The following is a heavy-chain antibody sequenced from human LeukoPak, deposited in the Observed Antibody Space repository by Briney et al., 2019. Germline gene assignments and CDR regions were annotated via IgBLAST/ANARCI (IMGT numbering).Heavy chain of an antibody. J-gene: IGHJ4*02. D-gene: IGHD3-22*01. Sequence: SETLSLTCTVSGGSISSSSYYWGWIRQPPGKGLEWIGSIYYSGSTYYNPSLKSRVTISVDTSKNQFSLKLSSVTAADTAVYYCARHAYDSSGYYPDYWGQGTLVTVSS. CDR3: ARHAYDSSGYYPDY. V-gene: IGHV4-39*01. CDR2: IYYSGST. CDR1: GGSISSSSYY.